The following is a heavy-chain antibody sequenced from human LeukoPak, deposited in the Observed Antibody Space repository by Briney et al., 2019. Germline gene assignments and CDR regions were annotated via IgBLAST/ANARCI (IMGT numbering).Heavy chain of an antibody. CDR3: ARADKAIDY. D-gene: IGHD1-26*01. CDR1: GFTFSNYG. J-gene: IGHJ4*02. CDR2: IWYDGSNK. Sequence: PGGSLRLSCAASGFTFSNYGLNWVRQAPGKGLEWVAVIWYDGSNKYYADSVKGRFTISRDNSKNTLYLQMNSLRAEDTAVYYCARADKAIDYWGQGTLVTVSS. V-gene: IGHV3-33*08.